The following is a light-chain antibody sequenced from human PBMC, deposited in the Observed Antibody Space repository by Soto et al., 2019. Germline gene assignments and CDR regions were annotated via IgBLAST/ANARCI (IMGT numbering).Light chain of an antibody. Sequence: QSVLTQPPSASATPGQRVSISCSGSRSNIGSNYVYWYQQLPGTAPKLVIYSNYDRPSGVPDRFSGSTSGTSASLVIRGLQSEDEADYYCAAWDDILNGYVFGGGTKVTVL. CDR2: SNY. J-gene: IGLJ1*01. V-gene: IGLV1-44*01. CDR3: AAWDDILNGYV. CDR1: RSNIGSNY.